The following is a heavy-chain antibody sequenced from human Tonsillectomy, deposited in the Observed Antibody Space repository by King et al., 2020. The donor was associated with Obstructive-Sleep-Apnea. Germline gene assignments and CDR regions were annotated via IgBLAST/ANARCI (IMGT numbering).Heavy chain of an antibody. D-gene: IGHD5-12*01. J-gene: IGHJ4*02. CDR2: ISWNSGTI. CDR3: AKESGYSGYDGKFDS. V-gene: IGHV3-9*01. CDR1: GFTFDDYA. Sequence: VQLVESGGGLVQPGRSLRLSCAASGFTFDDYAIHWVRQPPGKGLEWVSGISWNSGTIDYADSVKGRFTISRDNAKNSLYLQMNSLRAEDTALYYCAKESGYSGYDGKFDSCGQGTPVTVSS.